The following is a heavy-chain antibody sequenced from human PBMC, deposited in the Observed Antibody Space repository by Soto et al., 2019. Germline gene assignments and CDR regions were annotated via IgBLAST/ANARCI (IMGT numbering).Heavy chain of an antibody. D-gene: IGHD3-10*01. CDR2: INGDGRTT. J-gene: IGHJ4*02. V-gene: IGHV3-74*01. Sequence: EVQLVESGGGLVQPGGSLRLSCTASGVTFSNYWMHWVRQAPGKGLXXXXRINGDGRTTTYADSVKGRFTISRDNAKNTMYLQMNSLRAEDTAVYYCVGGDYSGAGTFYLTDHWGQGTLVTVSS. CDR1: GVTFSNYW. CDR3: VGGDYSGAGTFYLTDH.